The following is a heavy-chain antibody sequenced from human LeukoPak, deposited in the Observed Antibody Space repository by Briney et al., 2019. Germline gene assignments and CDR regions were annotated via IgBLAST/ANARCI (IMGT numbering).Heavy chain of an antibody. V-gene: IGHV3-21*01. Sequence: GGSLRLSCAASGFTFSSYSMNWVRQAPGKGLEWVSSISSSSSYIYYADSVKGRFTISRDNAKNSPYLQMNSLRAEDTAVYYCARSDGDYGIGAFDIWGQGTMVTVSS. J-gene: IGHJ3*02. D-gene: IGHD4-17*01. CDR3: ARSDGDYGIGAFDI. CDR2: ISSSSSYI. CDR1: GFTFSSYS.